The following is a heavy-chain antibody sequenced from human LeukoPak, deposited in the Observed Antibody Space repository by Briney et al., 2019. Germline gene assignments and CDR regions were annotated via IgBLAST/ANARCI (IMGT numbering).Heavy chain of an antibody. CDR3: ARILDIWKFDY. V-gene: IGHV4-34*01. Sequence: SETLSLTCAVYGGSFSGYYWSWIRQPPGKGLEWIGEINHSGSTNYNPSLKSRVTISVDTSKNQFSLRLTSVTAADTAVYYCARILDIWKFDYWGQGTLVTVSS. J-gene: IGHJ4*02. CDR1: GGSFSGYY. CDR2: INHSGST. D-gene: IGHD5-12*01.